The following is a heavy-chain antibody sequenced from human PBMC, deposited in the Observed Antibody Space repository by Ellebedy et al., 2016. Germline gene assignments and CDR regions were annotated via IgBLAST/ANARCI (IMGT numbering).Heavy chain of an antibody. CDR3: ARTKSLYSARGYDS. Sequence: SETLSLTCTVSGDSIDNSYWTWIRQSPGKGLEWIGHVFDSGSTNYNPSLKSRVSITLEHTPQKEVSLRLTSVTAADTAVYYCARTKSLYSARGYDSWGPGTRVTVSS. J-gene: IGHJ4*02. CDR1: GDSIDNSY. V-gene: IGHV4-59*01. D-gene: IGHD2-21*01. CDR2: VFDSGST.